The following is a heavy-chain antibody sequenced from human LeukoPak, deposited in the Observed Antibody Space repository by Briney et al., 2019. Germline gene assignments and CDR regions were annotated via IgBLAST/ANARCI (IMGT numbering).Heavy chain of an antibody. J-gene: IGHJ3*02. CDR2: ILPIFGTA. CDR3: ARRHIAVAGTSAFDI. V-gene: IGHV1-69*13. D-gene: IGHD6-19*01. CDR1: GATFSSYA. Sequence: ASVKVSCKASGATFSSYAISWVRQAPGQGLEWMGGILPIFGTANYAQKFQGRVTITADESTSTAYMELSSLRSEETAVYYCARRHIAVAGTSAFDIWGQGTMVTVSS.